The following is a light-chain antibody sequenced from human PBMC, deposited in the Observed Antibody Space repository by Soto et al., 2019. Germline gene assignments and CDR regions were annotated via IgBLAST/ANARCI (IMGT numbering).Light chain of an antibody. V-gene: IGKV1-33*01. CDR1: QDISNY. CDR2: DAS. J-gene: IGKJ3*01. Sequence: DIQMTQSPSSLSASVGDRVTITCQASQDISNYLSWFQQIPGKAPKLLIYDASNLETGVPSRFSGSGSGTDFTFTISSLQPEDIATYFCQHYYNFPFTFGPGTKVDIK. CDR3: QHYYNFPFT.